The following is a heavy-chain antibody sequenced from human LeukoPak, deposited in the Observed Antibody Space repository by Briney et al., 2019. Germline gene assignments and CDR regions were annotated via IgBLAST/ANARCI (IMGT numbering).Heavy chain of an antibody. V-gene: IGHV3-64D*09. Sequence: GGSLRLSCSASGFTFSSYAMHWVRQAPGKGLEYVSAISSNGGSTYYADSVKGRFTISRGNSKNTLYLQMSSLRAEDTAVYYCVKGYCSSISCYGDYWGQGTLVTFSS. CDR1: GFTFSSYA. CDR3: VKGYCSSISCYGDY. CDR2: ISSNGGST. D-gene: IGHD2-2*01. J-gene: IGHJ4*02.